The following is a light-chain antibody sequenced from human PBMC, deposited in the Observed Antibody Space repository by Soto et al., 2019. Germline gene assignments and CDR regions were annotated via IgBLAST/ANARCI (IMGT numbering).Light chain of an antibody. Sequence: DIQMTQSPSTLSASVGDRVTITCRASQSITSWLAWYQQKPGKAPKLLIHKASSLESGVPSRFSGSRSGTEFTLTISSLQPDDFATYYCQQYNSYSWTFGQGTKVDIK. CDR1: QSITSW. CDR3: QQYNSYSWT. CDR2: KAS. V-gene: IGKV1-5*03. J-gene: IGKJ1*01.